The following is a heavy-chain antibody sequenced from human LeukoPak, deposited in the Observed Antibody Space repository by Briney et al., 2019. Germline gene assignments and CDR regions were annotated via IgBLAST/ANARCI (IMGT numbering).Heavy chain of an antibody. CDR1: GFTFSSYW. CDR2: IKQDGSEK. V-gene: IGHV3-7*01. D-gene: IGHD4-11*01. J-gene: IGHJ6*02. Sequence: GGSLRLSCAASGFTFSSYWMSWVRQAPGKGLEWVANIKQDGSEKYYVDSVKGRFTISRDNAKNSLYLQMNSLRAEDTAAYYCASSTTKGPYYYYGMDVWGQGTTVTVSS. CDR3: ASSTTKGPYYYYGMDV.